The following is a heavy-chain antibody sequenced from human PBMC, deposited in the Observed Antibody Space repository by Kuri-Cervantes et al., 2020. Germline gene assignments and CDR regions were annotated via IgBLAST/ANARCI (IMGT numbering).Heavy chain of an antibody. CDR1: GGSVSSGGYY. J-gene: IGHJ3*02. D-gene: IGHD3-22*01. CDR3: ARDQRSDYYGSRGDAAFDI. V-gene: IGHV4-61*08. CDR2: IYYSGST. Sequence: SETLSLTCTVSGGSVSSGGYYWSWIRQPPGKGLEWIGYIYYSGSTNYNPSLKSRVTISVDTSKNQFSLKLSSVTAADAAVYYCARDQRSDYYGSRGDAAFDIWGQGTMVTVSS.